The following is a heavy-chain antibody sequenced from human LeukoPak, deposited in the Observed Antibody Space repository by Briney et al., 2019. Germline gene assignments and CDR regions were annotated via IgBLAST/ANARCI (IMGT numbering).Heavy chain of an antibody. Sequence: GRSLRLSCAASGFTFSSYAMHWVRQAPGKGLEWVAVISCDGSNKYYADSVKGRFTISRDNSKNTLYLQMNSLRAEDTAVYYCAREVGAAAGPLDYWGQGTLVTVSS. CDR3: AREVGAAAGPLDY. J-gene: IGHJ4*02. CDR2: ISCDGSNK. CDR1: GFTFSSYA. V-gene: IGHV3-30*01. D-gene: IGHD6-13*01.